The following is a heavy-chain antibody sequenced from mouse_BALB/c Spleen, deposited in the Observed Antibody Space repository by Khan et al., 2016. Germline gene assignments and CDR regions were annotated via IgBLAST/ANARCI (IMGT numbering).Heavy chain of an antibody. J-gene: IGHJ3*01. D-gene: IGHD2-4*01. CDR1: GYTFTDYS. V-gene: IGHV9-2-1*01. CDR3: ARRDDYDGFAY. Sequence: QIQLVQSGPELKKPGETVKISCKASGYTFTDYSMHWVKQAPGKGLKWMGWINTETGEPTYADAFKGRFAFSLETSASTAYLQINNLKNEDTATXFCARRDDYDGFAYWDQGTLVTVSA. CDR2: INTETGEP.